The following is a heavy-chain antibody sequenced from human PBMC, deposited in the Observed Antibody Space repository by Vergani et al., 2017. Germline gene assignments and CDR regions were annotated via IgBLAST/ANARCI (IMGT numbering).Heavy chain of an antibody. CDR1: GFTFSSYA. CDR3: AKDEAQLWFNYYYYYGMDV. Sequence: EVQLLESGGGLVQPGGSLRLSCAASGFTFSSYAMSWVRQAPGKGLEWVSAISGSGGSTYYADSVKGRFTISRDNSKNTLYLQMNSLRAEDTAVYYCAKDEAQLWFNYYYYYGMDVWGQGTTVTVSS. D-gene: IGHD5-18*01. V-gene: IGHV3-23*01. J-gene: IGHJ6*02. CDR2: ISGSGGST.